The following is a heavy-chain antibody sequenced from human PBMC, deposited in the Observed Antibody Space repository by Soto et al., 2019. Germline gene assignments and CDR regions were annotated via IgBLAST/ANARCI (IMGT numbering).Heavy chain of an antibody. CDR3: ARVPDR. CDR2: IYHSGST. V-gene: IGHV4-30-2*01. Sequence: SETLSLTCAVSGGSISSGGYSWSWIRQPPGKGLEWIGYIYHSGSTYYNPSLKSRVTISVDRSKNQFSLKLSSVTAADTAVYYCARVPDRWGQGTLVTVDS. CDR1: GGSISSGGYS. D-gene: IGHD2-2*01. J-gene: IGHJ5*02.